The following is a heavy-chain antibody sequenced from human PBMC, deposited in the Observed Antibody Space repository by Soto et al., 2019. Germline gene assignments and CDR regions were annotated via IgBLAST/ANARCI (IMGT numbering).Heavy chain of an antibody. Sequence: ASVKVSCKASGYTFTSYDINWARQATGQGLEWMGWVNPNSGYTGYAQKFQGRVTMTRDTSIGTAYMELSSLTSDDTAVYYCARDPMIAATTRRFDYWGQGTLVTVSS. CDR1: GYTFTSYD. CDR3: ARDPMIAATTRRFDY. V-gene: IGHV1-8*01. D-gene: IGHD1-20*01. J-gene: IGHJ4*02. CDR2: VNPNSGYT.